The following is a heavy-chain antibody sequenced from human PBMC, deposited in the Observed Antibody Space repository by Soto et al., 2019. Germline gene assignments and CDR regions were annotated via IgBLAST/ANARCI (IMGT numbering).Heavy chain of an antibody. V-gene: IGHV4-59*08. CDR1: EDSITPNY. Sequence: SETLSLTCTVSEDSITPNYYTWVRQPPGKGLEWIGYVYYAGTTTYNPSLKSRVSISIDTSKNEVSLKLSSVTAADTAVYYCARLGAYYQALDSWGHGTLVTVSS. D-gene: IGHD3-22*01. CDR3: ARLGAYYQALDS. CDR2: VYYAGTT. J-gene: IGHJ5*01.